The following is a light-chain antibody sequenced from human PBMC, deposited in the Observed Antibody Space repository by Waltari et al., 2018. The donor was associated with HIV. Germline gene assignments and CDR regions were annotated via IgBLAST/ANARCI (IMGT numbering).Light chain of an antibody. Sequence: QSALTQPASVSGSPGQSITISCTGTSSDVGDYNYVSWYQQRPGKAPKLLIYEVSNRPSGFSNRFSGSKSGNTASLTISVLQAEDEADYYCSSYTTSSVVFGGGTKLTVL. CDR2: EVS. CDR3: SSYTTSSVV. V-gene: IGLV2-14*01. CDR1: SSDVGDYNY. J-gene: IGLJ2*01.